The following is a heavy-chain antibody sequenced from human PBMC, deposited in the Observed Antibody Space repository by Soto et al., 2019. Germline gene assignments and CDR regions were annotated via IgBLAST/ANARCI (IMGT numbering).Heavy chain of an antibody. CDR2: IYHSGST. Sequence: SETLSLTCAVSVGSISSSNWWSWVRQPPGKGLEWIGEIYHSGSTNYNPSLKSRVTISVDKSKNQFSLKLSSVTAADTAVYYCARGVVAMVRGVIGPNHYGMDVWGQGTTVTVSS. J-gene: IGHJ6*02. CDR3: ARGVVAMVRGVIGPNHYGMDV. D-gene: IGHD3-10*01. V-gene: IGHV4-4*02. CDR1: VGSISSSNW.